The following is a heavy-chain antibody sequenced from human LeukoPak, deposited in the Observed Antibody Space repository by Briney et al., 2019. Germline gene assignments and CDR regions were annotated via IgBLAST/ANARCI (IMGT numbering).Heavy chain of an antibody. J-gene: IGHJ4*02. CDR2: ISSSSSYT. CDR3: ARDQYSYAHAAH. V-gene: IGHV3-11*06. CDR1: GFTFSDYY. Sequence: KPGGSLRLSCAASGFTFSDYYMSWIRQAPGKGLEWVSYISSSSSYTNYADSVKGRFTISRDNSKNTLHLQMNSLRAEDTAVYYCARDQYSYAHAAHWGQGTLVTVSS. D-gene: IGHD5-18*01.